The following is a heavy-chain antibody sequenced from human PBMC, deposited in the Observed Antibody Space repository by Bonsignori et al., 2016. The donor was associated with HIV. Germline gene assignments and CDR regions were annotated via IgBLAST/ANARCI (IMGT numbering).Heavy chain of an antibody. J-gene: IGHJ4*02. D-gene: IGHD6-6*01. CDR1: GYSISSGYY. CDR3: ARDRGIAARPFRVYPYYYFDY. CDR2: IYHSGST. V-gene: IGHV4-38-2*02. Sequence: SQTLSLTCAVSGYSISSGYYWGWIRQPPGKGLEWIGSIYHSGSTYYNPSLKSRVTISVDTSKNQFSLKLSSVTAADTAVYYCARDRGIAARPFRVYPYYYFDYWGQGTLVTVSS.